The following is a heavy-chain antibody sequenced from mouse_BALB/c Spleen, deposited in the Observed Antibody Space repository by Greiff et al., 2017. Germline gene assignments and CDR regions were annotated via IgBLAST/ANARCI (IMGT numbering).Heavy chain of an antibody. CDR2: IRNKANGYTT. Sequence: VQLKESGGGLVQPGGSLRLSCATSGFTFTDYYMSWVRQPPGKALEWLGFIRNKANGYTTEYSASVKGRFTISRDNSQSILYLQMNTLRAEDSATYYCARDGYYVLYFDYWGQGTTLTVSS. V-gene: IGHV7-3*02. CDR1: GFTFTDYY. CDR3: ARDGYYVLYFDY. J-gene: IGHJ2*01. D-gene: IGHD2-3*01.